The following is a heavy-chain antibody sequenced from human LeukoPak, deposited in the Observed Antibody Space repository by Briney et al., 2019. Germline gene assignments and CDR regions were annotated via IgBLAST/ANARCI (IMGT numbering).Heavy chain of an antibody. CDR1: GGSISSGGYP. V-gene: IGHV4-30-2*01. CDR3: ARATTIFGVVTEFDY. CDR2: IYHSGST. Sequence: PSETLSLTCAVSGGSISSGGYPWSWIRQPPGKGLEWIGYIYHSGSTYYNPSLKSRVTISVDRSKNQFSLKLSSVTAADTAVYYCARATTIFGVVTEFDYWGQGTLVTVSS. J-gene: IGHJ4*02. D-gene: IGHD3-3*01.